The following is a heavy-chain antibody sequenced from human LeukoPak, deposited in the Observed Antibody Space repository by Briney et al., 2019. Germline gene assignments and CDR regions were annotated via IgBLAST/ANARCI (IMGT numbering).Heavy chain of an antibody. CDR1: GFTFSSYA. J-gene: IGHJ4*02. Sequence: GGSLRLSCAASGFTFSSYAMSWVRQAPGKGLEWVSAISGSGGSTYYADSVKGRFTISRDNSKNTLYLQMNSLRAEDTAVYYCAKVYDSSGYYYRPFDYWGQGTLVTVSS. V-gene: IGHV3-23*01. D-gene: IGHD3-22*01. CDR2: ISGSGGST. CDR3: AKVYDSSGYYYRPFDY.